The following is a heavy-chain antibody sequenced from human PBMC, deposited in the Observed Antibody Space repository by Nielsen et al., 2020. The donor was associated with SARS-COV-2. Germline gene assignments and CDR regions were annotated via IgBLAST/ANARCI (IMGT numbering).Heavy chain of an antibody. CDR3: TTGSVVGATNWFDP. D-gene: IGHD1-26*01. CDR2: ISSYNGNT. V-gene: IGHV1-18*01. Sequence: ASVKVSCKASGYTFTTYGITWVRQAPGQGLEWMGRISSYNGNTNYAQKLQGRVTMTTDTSTTTAYMELRSLRSDDTAVYYCTTGSVVGATNWFDPWGQGTLVTVSS. J-gene: IGHJ5*02. CDR1: GYTFTTYG.